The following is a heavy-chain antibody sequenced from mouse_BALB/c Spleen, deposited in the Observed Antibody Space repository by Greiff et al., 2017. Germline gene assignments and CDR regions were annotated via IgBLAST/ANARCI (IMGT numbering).Heavy chain of an antibody. Sequence: EVKLVESGGGLVKLGGSLKLSCAASGFTFSSFGMHWVRQAPEKGLEWVAYISSGSSTIYYADTVKGRFTISRDNPKNTLFLQMTSLRSEDTAMYYCARMGDAAYWGQGTLVTVSA. CDR2: ISSGSSTI. J-gene: IGHJ3*01. CDR3: ARMGDAAY. CDR1: GFTFSSFG. V-gene: IGHV5-17*02.